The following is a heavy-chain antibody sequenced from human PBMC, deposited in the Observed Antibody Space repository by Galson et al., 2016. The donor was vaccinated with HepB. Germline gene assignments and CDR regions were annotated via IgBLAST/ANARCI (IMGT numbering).Heavy chain of an antibody. D-gene: IGHD3-3*01. Sequence: SCAASEFTFIDYPMHWVRQAPGKGLEWVAVISYDGSNTYYADSVKGRFTISRDNSRNTLWLQMNSLRAEDTAVYFCATARNHHYDDFWSPPSGSWGQGTLVTVSS. CDR2: ISYDGSNT. CDR3: ATARNHHYDDFWSPPSGS. CDR1: EFTFIDYP. V-gene: IGHV3-30-3*01. J-gene: IGHJ5*02.